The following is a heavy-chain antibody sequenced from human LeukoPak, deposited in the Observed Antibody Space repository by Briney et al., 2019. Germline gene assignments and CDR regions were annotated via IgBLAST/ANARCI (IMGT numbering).Heavy chain of an antibody. Sequence: GRSLRPSCALSASILTTYAISCVSQAHKTGLEWVSAISARGHNTYYADSVKVRSTISRDNPKNTRYLQMNRLRADNTAIYVCASWREGVVADFESWGQGSLVSVSS. V-gene: IGHV3-23*01. CDR2: ISARGHNT. J-gene: IGHJ4*02. CDR3: ASWREGVVADFES. CDR1: ASILTTYA. D-gene: IGHD3-22*01.